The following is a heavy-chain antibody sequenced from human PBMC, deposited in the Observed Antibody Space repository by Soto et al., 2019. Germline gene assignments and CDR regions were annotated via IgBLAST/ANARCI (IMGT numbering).Heavy chain of an antibody. CDR2: ISAYNGNT. J-gene: IGHJ6*03. Sequence: ASVKVSCKASGYTFTSYSISWVRQAPGQGLEWMGWISAYNGNTNYAQKLQGRVTMTTDTSTSTAYMELRSLRSDDTAVYYCARVVVVVPAQYYYYYYYMDVWGKGTTVTVSS. CDR3: ARVVVVVPAQYYYYYYYMDV. D-gene: IGHD2-2*01. V-gene: IGHV1-18*01. CDR1: GYTFTSYS.